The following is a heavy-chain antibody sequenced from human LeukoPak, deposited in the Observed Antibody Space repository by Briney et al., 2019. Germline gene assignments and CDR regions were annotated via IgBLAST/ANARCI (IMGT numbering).Heavy chain of an antibody. CDR1: GYSFTSYW. V-gene: IGHV5-51*01. Sequence: GESLKISCKGSGYSFTSYWIGWVRQMPGKGLEWMGIIYPGDSDTRYSPSFQGQVTISADKSISTAYLQWSSLKASDTAMYYCARSGITRRAAAGATPYHYWGQGTLVTVSS. CDR3: ARSGITRRAAAGATPYHY. CDR2: IYPGDSDT. D-gene: IGHD6-13*01. J-gene: IGHJ4*02.